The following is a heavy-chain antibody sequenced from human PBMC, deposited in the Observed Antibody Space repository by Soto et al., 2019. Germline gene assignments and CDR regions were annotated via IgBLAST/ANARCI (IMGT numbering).Heavy chain of an antibody. V-gene: IGHV3-9*02. CDR1: GFTSDDYA. J-gene: IGHJ6*03. D-gene: IGHD6-13*01. CDR2: ISWNSGSI. Sequence: GGSLRLSCAASGFTSDDYAMHWVRQAPGKGLEWVSGISWNSGSIGYADSVKGRFTISRDNAKNSLYLQMNSLRAEDTALYYCAKDIADYYYYMDVWGKGTTVTVSS. CDR3: AKDIADYYYYMDV.